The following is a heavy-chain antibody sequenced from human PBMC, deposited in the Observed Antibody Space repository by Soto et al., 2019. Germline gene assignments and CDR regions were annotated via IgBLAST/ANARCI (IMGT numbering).Heavy chain of an antibody. CDR1: GGTFGSYA. CDR3: ARSQGSSTSLEIYYYYYYGMDV. J-gene: IGHJ6*02. CDR2: IIPIPGTA. Sequence: QVQLMQSGAEVKKPGSSVKVSCKASGGTFGSYAISWVRQAPGQRLEWMGGIIPIPGTANYAQKFQGRVTIAADESTSTAYMELSSLRSEDTAVYYCARSQGSSTSLEIYYYYYYGMDVWGQGTTVTVSS. V-gene: IGHV1-69*01. D-gene: IGHD2-2*01.